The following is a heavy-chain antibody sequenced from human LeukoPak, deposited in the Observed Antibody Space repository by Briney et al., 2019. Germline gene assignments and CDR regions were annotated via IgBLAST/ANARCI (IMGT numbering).Heavy chain of an antibody. D-gene: IGHD2-21*01. Sequence: ASVKVSCKASGYTFINHAIHWVRQAPGQRLEWMGWINIGNGNTKYSQNFQGRITITRDTSATTAYMDLSSLGSEDTAMYYCARRLGRSFDYWGQGTLVTVSS. V-gene: IGHV1-3*04. CDR1: GYTFINHA. J-gene: IGHJ4*02. CDR2: INIGNGNT. CDR3: ARRLGRSFDY.